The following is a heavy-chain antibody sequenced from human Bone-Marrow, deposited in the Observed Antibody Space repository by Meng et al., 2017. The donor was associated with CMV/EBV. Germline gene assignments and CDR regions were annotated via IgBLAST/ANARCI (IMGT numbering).Heavy chain of an antibody. CDR1: GFTFSSYD. CDR3: ARGPRSGWPYYYYYGMDV. J-gene: IGHJ6*01. V-gene: IGHV3-13*01. D-gene: IGHD6-19*01. Sequence: GESLKISCAASGFTFSSYDVHWVRQATGKGLEWVSAIGTAGDTYYPGSVKGRFTISRENAKNSLYLQMNSLRAGDTAVYYCARGPRSGWPYYYYYGMDVWGQGTTVTVSS. CDR2: IGTAGDT.